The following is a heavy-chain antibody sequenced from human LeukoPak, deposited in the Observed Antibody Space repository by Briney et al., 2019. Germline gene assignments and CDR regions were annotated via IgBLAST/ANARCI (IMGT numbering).Heavy chain of an antibody. D-gene: IGHD6-13*01. CDR1: GFTFSDYY. J-gene: IGHJ4*02. CDR3: ARIKTGIAAAGPASDHFDY. V-gene: IGHV3-11*01. Sequence: GGSLRLSCAASGFTFSDYYMSWIRQASGKGLEWVSYISSSGSTIYYADSVKGRFTISRDNAKNSLYLQMNSLRAEDTAVYYCARIKTGIAAAGPASDHFDYWGQGTLVTVSS. CDR2: ISSSGSTI.